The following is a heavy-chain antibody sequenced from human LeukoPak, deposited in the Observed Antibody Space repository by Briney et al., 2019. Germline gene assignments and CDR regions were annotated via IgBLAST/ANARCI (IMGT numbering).Heavy chain of an antibody. CDR1: GYSFTSYW. CDR2: IYPGDSDT. Sequence: GESLKISCNGSGYSFTSYWIGWMRQMPGKGLEWMGIIYPGDSDTRYSPSFQGQVTISADKSISTAYLQWSSLKASDTAMYYCASTKMTTVTTPYAFDIWGQGTMVTVSS. V-gene: IGHV5-51*01. J-gene: IGHJ3*02. CDR3: ASTKMTTVTTPYAFDI. D-gene: IGHD4-11*01.